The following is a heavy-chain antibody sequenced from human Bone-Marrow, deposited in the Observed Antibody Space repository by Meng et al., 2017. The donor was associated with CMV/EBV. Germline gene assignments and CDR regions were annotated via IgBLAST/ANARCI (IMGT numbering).Heavy chain of an antibody. CDR3: AREGFLEWLPQDGMDV. D-gene: IGHD3-3*01. V-gene: IGHV1-2*02. Sequence: ASVKVSCKASGYTFTGYYMHWVRQAPGQGLEWMGWINPNSGGTNYAQKFQGRVTMTRDTSISTAYMELSRLRTDDTAVYYCAREGFLEWLPQDGMDVRGQGTRVTVSS. CDR2: INPNSGGT. CDR1: GYTFTGYY. J-gene: IGHJ6*02.